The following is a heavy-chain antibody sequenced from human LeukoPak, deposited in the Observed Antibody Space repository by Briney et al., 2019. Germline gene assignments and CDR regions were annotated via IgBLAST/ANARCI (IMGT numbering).Heavy chain of an antibody. CDR3: AREGDYYDSSGYYSS. V-gene: IGHV4-31*03. CDR1: GGSISSGGYY. CDR2: IYYSGST. Sequence: PSETLSLTCTVSGGSISSGGYYWSWIRQHPGKGLEWIGYIYYSGSTYYNPSLKSRVTISVDTSKNQFSLKLSSVTAADTAVYYCAREGDYYDSSGYYSSWGQGTLVTVSS. D-gene: IGHD3-22*01. J-gene: IGHJ4*02.